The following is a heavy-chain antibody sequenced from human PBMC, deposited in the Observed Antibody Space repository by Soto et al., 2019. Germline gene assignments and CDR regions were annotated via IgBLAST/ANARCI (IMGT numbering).Heavy chain of an antibody. CDR2: TYYRSKWYN. D-gene: IGHD3-3*01. Sequence: PSQTLSLTCAISGDSVSSNSAAWNWIRQSPSRGLDWLGRTYYRSKWYNDYAVSVRSRITINPDTSKNQFSLQLNSVTPEDTAVYYCARDRSRFLEWLPYNWFDPWGQGTLVTVSS. V-gene: IGHV6-1*01. CDR3: ARDRSRFLEWLPYNWFDP. J-gene: IGHJ5*02. CDR1: GDSVSSNSAA.